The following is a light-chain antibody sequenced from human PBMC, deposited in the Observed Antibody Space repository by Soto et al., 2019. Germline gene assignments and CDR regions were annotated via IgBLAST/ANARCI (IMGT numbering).Light chain of an antibody. CDR2: GAS. Sequence: DIQMTQSPSSLDASVGDRVTISCRASQIISTYLNWYQQKPGQVPTLLIYGASSLQSGVPSRFSASGSGTDFTLSISSLQREDFATYYCQQSYSTPHTFGQGTQLEIK. V-gene: IGKV1-39*01. J-gene: IGKJ2*01. CDR3: QQSYSTPHT. CDR1: QIISTY.